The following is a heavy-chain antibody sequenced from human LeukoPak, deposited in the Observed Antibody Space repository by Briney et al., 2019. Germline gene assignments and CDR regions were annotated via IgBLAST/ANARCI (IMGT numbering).Heavy chain of an antibody. D-gene: IGHD3-16*02. J-gene: IGHJ4*02. CDR3: ARSSDIYDYVWGRYLNY. V-gene: IGHV1-69*13. CDR1: GGTFSRNA. CDR2: IIPVFGTT. Sequence: ASVKVSCKASGGTFSRNAISWVRQAPGQGLEWMGGIIPVFGTTNYAQKFQGRVTITADESTSTAYMELSSLRSEDTAVYYCARSSDIYDYVWGRYLNYWGQGTLVTVSS.